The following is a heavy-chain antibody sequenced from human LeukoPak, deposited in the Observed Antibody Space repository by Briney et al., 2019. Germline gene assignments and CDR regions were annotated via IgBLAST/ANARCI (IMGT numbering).Heavy chain of an antibody. CDR3: AREGPAFDT. Sequence: SQTLSLTCAISGDTVSSDSAAWNWIRQSPSRGLEWLGRTYYRSKWYNDYVESVKSRITINADTPKNQFSLTLNSVTPEDTAVYYCAREGPAFDTWGQGTMVTVSS. V-gene: IGHV6-1*01. CDR2: TYYRSKWYN. CDR1: GDTVSSDSAA. J-gene: IGHJ3*02.